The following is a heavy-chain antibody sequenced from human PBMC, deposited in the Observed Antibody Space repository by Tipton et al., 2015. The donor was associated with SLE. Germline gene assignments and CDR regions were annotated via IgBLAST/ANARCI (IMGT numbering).Heavy chain of an antibody. CDR3: VRVMVPASRGAFDV. CDR2: IYYSGST. Sequence: TLSLTCTVSGVSISSSYWSWIRQPPGKGLEWIGYIYYSGSTKYNPSLESRVTMSVDTSKSQFSLELTSVTAADTALYYCVRVMVPASRGAFDVWGQGTMVTVSS. J-gene: IGHJ3*01. D-gene: IGHD4/OR15-4a*01. V-gene: IGHV4-59*01. CDR1: GVSISSSY.